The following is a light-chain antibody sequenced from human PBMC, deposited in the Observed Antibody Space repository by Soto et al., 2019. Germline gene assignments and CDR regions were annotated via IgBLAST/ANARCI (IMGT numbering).Light chain of an antibody. CDR3: HQFNDYPLT. J-gene: IGKJ4*01. V-gene: IGKV1-9*01. CDR2: GAS. CDR1: QAISSD. Sequence: DIQLTQSPSFLSASVGDRVTITCRASQAISSDLAWYQQKPGKPPKLLIYGASTMQSDVPSRFSGSGSGTEFPLTVSSLQAEDSATYYCHQFNDYPLTFGGGTKVEIK.